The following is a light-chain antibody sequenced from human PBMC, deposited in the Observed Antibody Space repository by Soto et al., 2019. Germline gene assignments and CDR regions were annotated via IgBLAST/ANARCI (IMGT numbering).Light chain of an antibody. V-gene: IGKV1-5*01. CDR2: GAS. Sequence: DIQMTQSPSSLSASVGDEVTIACRASDKINTFLNWYHQRPGKAPDLLIYGASSLKTGVPSRFSGSGSGTEFTLTISSLQPDDFATYYCQHYNSYSEAFGQGTKVDI. CDR3: QHYNSYSEA. J-gene: IGKJ1*01. CDR1: DKINTF.